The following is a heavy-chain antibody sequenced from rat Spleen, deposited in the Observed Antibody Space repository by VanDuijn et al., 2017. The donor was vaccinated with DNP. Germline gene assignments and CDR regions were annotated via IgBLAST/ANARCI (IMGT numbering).Heavy chain of an antibody. V-gene: IGHV3-1*01. Sequence: EVQLQESGPGLVKPSQSLSLTCSVTGYSITSNYWGWIRQFPGNKMEWIGHISYSGTTNYNPSLKSRISITRDTSKNQFFLQLNSVTTEDTATYYCARSVRATSYYAMDAWGQGTSVTVSS. CDR1: GYSITSNY. CDR3: ARSVRATSYYAMDA. CDR2: ISYSGTT. D-gene: IGHD1-3*01. J-gene: IGHJ4*01.